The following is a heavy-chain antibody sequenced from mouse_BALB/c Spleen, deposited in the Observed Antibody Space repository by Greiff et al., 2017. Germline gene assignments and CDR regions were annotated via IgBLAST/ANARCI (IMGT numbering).Heavy chain of an antibody. CDR1: GFNIKDYY. CDR2: IDPENGDT. CDR3: NGRDYRYDVAMDY. D-gene: IGHD2-14*01. Sequence: VQLQQSGAELVRSGASVKLSCTASGFNIKDYYMHWVKQRPEQGLEWIGWIDPENGDTEYAPKFQGKATMTADTSSNTAYLQLSSLTSEDTAVYYCNGRDYRYDVAMDYGGQGTSVTVSS. V-gene: IGHV14-4*02. J-gene: IGHJ4*01.